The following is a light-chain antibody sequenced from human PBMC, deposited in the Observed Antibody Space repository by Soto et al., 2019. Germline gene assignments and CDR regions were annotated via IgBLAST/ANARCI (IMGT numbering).Light chain of an antibody. J-gene: IGLJ3*02. V-gene: IGLV1-51*02. CDR3: GTWDSSLSARWV. CDR2: ENN. Sequence: QAVVTQPPSVSAAPGQKVTISCSGSSSNIGNNYVSWYQQLPGTAPKLLIYENNKRPSGIPDRFSGSKSGTSATLGITGLQTGDEADYYCGTWDSSLSARWVFGGGTQLTVL. CDR1: SSNIGNNY.